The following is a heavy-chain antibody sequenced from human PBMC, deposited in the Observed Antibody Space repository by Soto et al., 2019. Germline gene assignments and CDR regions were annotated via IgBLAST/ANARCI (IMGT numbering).Heavy chain of an antibody. CDR1: GFTFSSYA. D-gene: IGHD3-9*01. V-gene: IGHV3-23*01. CDR2: ISGSGGST. CDR3: AKSEGDILTGYYGLNYYYYYMDV. Sequence: GGSLRLSCAASGFTFSSYAMSWVRQAPGKGLEWVSAISGSGGSTYYADSVKGRFTISRDNSKNTLYLQMNSLRAEDTAVYYCAKSEGDILTGYYGLNYYYYYMDVWGKGTTVTVSS. J-gene: IGHJ6*03.